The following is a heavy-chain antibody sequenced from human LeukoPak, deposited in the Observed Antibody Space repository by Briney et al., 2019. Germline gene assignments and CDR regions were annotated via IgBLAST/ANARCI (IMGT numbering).Heavy chain of an antibody. CDR1: GFTFSSYD. CDR3: AKDSYDSSGYYSYYFDY. CDR2: ISNTGRTI. D-gene: IGHD3-22*01. Sequence: PGGTLRLSCAASGFTFSSYDMNWVRQAPGKGLEWVSTISNTGRTIDHADSVKGRFTISRDNSDNTLYLQMNSLRAEDTAVYYCAKDSYDSSGYYSYYFDYWGQGTLVTVSS. J-gene: IGHJ4*02. V-gene: IGHV3-23*01.